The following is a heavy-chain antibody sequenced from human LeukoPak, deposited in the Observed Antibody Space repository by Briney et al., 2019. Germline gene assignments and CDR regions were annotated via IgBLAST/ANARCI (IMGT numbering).Heavy chain of an antibody. D-gene: IGHD6-19*01. V-gene: IGHV3-30*18. CDR1: GFTFSSYR. J-gene: IGHJ5*02. CDR2: ISYDGSNK. Sequence: GGSLRLSCAASGFTFSSYRMHWVRQAPGKGLEWVAVISYDGSNKYYADSVKGRFTISRDNSKNTLYLQMNSLRAEDTAVYYCAKDTVGYSSGLPAEFDPWGQGTLVTVSS. CDR3: AKDTVGYSSGLPAEFDP.